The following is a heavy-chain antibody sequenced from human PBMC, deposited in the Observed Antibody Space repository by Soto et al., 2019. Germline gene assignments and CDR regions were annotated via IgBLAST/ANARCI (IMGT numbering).Heavy chain of an antibody. Sequence: EVQLLESGGGLVQPGGSLRLSCAASAFTSSSYAMSWVRQAPGKGLEWVSTIGGSGGSSTYYADSVKGRFTILRDNSKNALFLQMNRLRAEHTAVYYCAKLLGDSVYCPTGYWGPGTLVTVSS. CDR3: AKLLGDSVYCPTGY. CDR2: IGGSGGSST. CDR1: AFTSSSYA. D-gene: IGHD3-16*01. V-gene: IGHV3-23*01. J-gene: IGHJ4*02.